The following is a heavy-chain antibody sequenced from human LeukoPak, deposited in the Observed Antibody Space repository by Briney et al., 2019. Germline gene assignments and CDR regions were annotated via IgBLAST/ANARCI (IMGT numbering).Heavy chain of an antibody. CDR1: GFTFDDYA. CDR2: ITWDGDST. CDR3: AKGTSSWHEFDS. D-gene: IGHD6-13*01. V-gene: IGHV3-43D*03. J-gene: IGHJ4*02. Sequence: GGSLRLSCAASGFTFDDYAMHWVRQAPGKGLEWVSLITWDGDSTYYADSVKGRFTISRDNSKNYLYLQLNSLRAEDTALYYCAKGTSSWHEFDSWGQGTLVTVSS.